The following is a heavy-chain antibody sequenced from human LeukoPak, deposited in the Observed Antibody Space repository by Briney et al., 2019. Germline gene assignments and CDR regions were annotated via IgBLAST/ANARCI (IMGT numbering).Heavy chain of an antibody. V-gene: IGHV3-7*03. J-gene: IGHJ4*02. CDR2: INQDGSDK. CDR1: GFTFSSYW. CDR3: ARDRSLGCDH. Sequence: GGSLRLSCAASGFTFSSYWMTWVRQAPGKGLEWVAHINQDGSDKYYVDSVKGRFTISRDNAKNSLYLQMNSLRVEDTAVYYCARDRSLGCDHWGRGTLVTVSS. D-gene: IGHD1-26*01.